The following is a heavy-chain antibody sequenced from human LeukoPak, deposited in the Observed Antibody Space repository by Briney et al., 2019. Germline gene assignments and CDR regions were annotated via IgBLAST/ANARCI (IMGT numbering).Heavy chain of an antibody. D-gene: IGHD2-2*01. Sequence: PGGSLRLSCAASGFIFSSLGMHWVRQAPGKGLEWVAVIWHDGSYKYYLDSVKGRFTISRDNSKNTLYLQMNSLRAEDTAVYYCAKEEEGYCSSTSCSYAFDIWGQGTMVTVSS. CDR2: IWHDGSYK. J-gene: IGHJ3*02. V-gene: IGHV3-33*06. CDR3: AKEEEGYCSSTSCSYAFDI. CDR1: GFIFSSLG.